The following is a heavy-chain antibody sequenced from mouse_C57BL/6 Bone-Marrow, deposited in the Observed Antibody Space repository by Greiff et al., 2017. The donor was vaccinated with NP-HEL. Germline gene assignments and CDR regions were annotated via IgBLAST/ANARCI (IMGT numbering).Heavy chain of an antibody. CDR1: GFTFSDFY. D-gene: IGHD1-1*01. J-gene: IGHJ3*01. Sequence: EVKVVESGGGLVQSGRSLRLSCATSGFTFSDFYMEWVRQAPGKGLEWIAASRNKANDYTTEYSASVKGRFIVSRDTSQSILYLQMNALRAEDTAIYYCARDGDYYGIAYWGQGTLVTVSA. V-gene: IGHV7-1*01. CDR2: SRNKANDYTT. CDR3: ARDGDYYGIAY.